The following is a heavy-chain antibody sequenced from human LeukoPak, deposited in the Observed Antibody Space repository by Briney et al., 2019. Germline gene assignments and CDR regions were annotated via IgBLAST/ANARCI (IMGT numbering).Heavy chain of an antibody. CDR3: VKVAKYYYGSETYYFFEQ. D-gene: IGHD3-10*01. Sequence: GGSLRLSCAASGFTFTTYWMSWVRQFQGQGLQWVANINQDGTEKYYVDSVKGRFTISRDNAKNSLHLQMNSLRVEDTAIYYCVKVAKYYYGSETYYFFEQWGQGTPVTASS. V-gene: IGHV3-7*01. J-gene: IGHJ4*02. CDR1: GFTFTTYW. CDR2: INQDGTEK.